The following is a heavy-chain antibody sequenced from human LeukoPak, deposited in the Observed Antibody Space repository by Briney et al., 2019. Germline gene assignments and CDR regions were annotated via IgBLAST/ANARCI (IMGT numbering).Heavy chain of an antibody. V-gene: IGHV4-59*08. CDR3: ARSPPYSSGWYYFDY. CDR2: IYYSGGT. CDR1: GGSISSYY. Sequence: SETLSLTCTVSGGSISSYYWSWIRQPPGKGLEWIGYIYYSGGTMYNPSLKSRLTISVDTSRNQFSLTLSSVTAADTAFYYCARSPPYSSGWYYFDYWGQGTQVTVSS. J-gene: IGHJ4*02. D-gene: IGHD6-19*01.